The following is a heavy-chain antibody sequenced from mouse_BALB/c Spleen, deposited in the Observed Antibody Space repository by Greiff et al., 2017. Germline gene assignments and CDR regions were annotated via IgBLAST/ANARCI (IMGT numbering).Heavy chain of an antibody. CDR3: ARVYYGSPYYFDY. CDR1: GFSLTSYG. V-gene: IGHV2-6-7*01. D-gene: IGHD1-1*01. CDR2: IWGDGST. J-gene: IGHJ2*01. Sequence: VKLQESGPGLVAPSQSLSITCTVSGFSLTSYGVNWVRQPPGKGLEWLGMIWGDGSTDYNSALKSRLSISKDNSKSQVFLKMNSLQTDDTARYYCARVYYGSPYYFDYWGQGTTLTVSS.